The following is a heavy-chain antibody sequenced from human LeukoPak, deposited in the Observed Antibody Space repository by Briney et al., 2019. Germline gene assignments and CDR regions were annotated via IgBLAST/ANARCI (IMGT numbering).Heavy chain of an antibody. Sequence: GGSLRLSCAASGFTFSSYGMHWVRQAPGKGLEWVAVIWYDGSNKYYADSVKGRFTISRDNAKNSLYLQMNSLRAEDTAVYYCARDNRYYYDSSGTGDAFDIWGQGTMVTVSS. D-gene: IGHD3-22*01. V-gene: IGHV3-33*01. CDR2: IWYDGSNK. CDR1: GFTFSSYG. CDR3: ARDNRYYYDSSGTGDAFDI. J-gene: IGHJ3*02.